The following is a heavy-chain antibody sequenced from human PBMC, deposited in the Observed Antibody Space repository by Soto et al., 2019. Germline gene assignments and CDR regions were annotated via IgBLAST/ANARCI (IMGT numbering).Heavy chain of an antibody. V-gene: IGHV3-33*01. CDR3: AVGNVYYYYMDV. D-gene: IGHD1-1*01. J-gene: IGHJ6*03. CDR1: GITFRSVV. CDR2: IWYDRNNK. Sequence: QVQLVESGGGVVQPGRSLRLSCAASGITFRSVVMNWVRQAPGKGLEWVALIWYDRNNKYYADSVKGRFTISRDNSKNTLYLQMDSLRAEDTPVYYCAVGNVYYYYMDVWGKGTTVTVSS.